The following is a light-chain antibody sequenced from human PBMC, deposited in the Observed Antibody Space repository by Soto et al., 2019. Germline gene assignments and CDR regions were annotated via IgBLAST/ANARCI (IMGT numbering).Light chain of an antibody. CDR2: EGT. CDR3: SSYTSSSTFYV. CDR1: NSDVESYNL. V-gene: IGLV2-14*02. J-gene: IGLJ1*01. Sequence: QSVLTQPASVSGSPGQSITISCTGTNSDVESYNLVSWFRQHPGEAPKLIVYEGTKRPSGVSNRFSGSKSGNPASLTISGLQAEDEANYYCSSYTSSSTFYVFGTGTKLTVL.